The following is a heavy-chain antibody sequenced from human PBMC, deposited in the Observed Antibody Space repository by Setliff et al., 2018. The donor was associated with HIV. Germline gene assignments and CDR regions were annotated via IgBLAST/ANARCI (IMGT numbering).Heavy chain of an antibody. CDR3: AREIGDYYDSSGYYPPTDYYYGMDV. CDR1: GYTFNNYG. Sequence: AASVKVSCKASGYTFNNYGISWVRQAPGQGLEWMGWINTHSGYPNYAQNAQGRVTMTTDTSTSTAYTELRSLRSDDTAVYYCAREIGDYYDSSGYYPPTDYYYGMDVWGQGTTVTVSS. V-gene: IGHV1-18*01. CDR2: INTHSGYP. J-gene: IGHJ6*02. D-gene: IGHD3-22*01.